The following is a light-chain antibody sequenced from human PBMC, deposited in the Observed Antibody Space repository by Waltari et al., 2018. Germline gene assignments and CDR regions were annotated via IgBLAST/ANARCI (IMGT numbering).Light chain of an antibody. J-gene: IGLJ2*01. CDR1: SSNIGSNS. Sequence: QSVLTQPPSASGTPGQRVTISCSGSSSNIGSNSINWYQQLPGTAPKLLIYSNNQRPSGVPDRFSGSKSDTSASLAISGLQSEDEADYHCAAWDDSLNGVIFGGGTKLTVL. V-gene: IGLV1-44*01. CDR2: SNN. CDR3: AAWDDSLNGVI.